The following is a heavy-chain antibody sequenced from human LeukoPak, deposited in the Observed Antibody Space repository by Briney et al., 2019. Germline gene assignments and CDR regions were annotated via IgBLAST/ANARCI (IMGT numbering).Heavy chain of an antibody. CDR3: ARDRKWELLGGLDY. J-gene: IGHJ4*02. D-gene: IGHD1-26*01. CDR1: GFTFSSYA. V-gene: IGHV3-30-3*01. CDR2: ISYDGSNK. Sequence: GGSLRLSCAASGFTFSSYAMHWVRQAPGKGLEWVAVISYDGSNKYYADSVKGRFTISRDNSKNTLYLQMNSLRAEDTAVYYCARDRKWELLGGLDYWGQGTLVTVSS.